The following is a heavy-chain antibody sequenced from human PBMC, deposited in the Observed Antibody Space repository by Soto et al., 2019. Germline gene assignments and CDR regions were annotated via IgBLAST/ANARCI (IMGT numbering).Heavy chain of an antibody. D-gene: IGHD2-8*01. Sequence: QIQMVQSGAEVKQPGASVKISCKTSGYTFSSYSINWVRQAPGQGPEWMAWISTTSGNTHYAERVQGRVTVTLDKSARTAFMEMWGLTSDDTAVYFCARDNGYYDFWGQGTLVTVSS. V-gene: IGHV1-18*01. CDR2: ISTTSGNT. CDR3: ARDNGYYDF. CDR1: GYTFSSYS. J-gene: IGHJ4*02.